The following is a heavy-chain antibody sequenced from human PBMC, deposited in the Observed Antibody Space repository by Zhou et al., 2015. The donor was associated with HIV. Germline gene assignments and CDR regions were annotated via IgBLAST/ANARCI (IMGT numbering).Heavy chain of an antibody. CDR1: GYAFTDYY. J-gene: IGHJ4*02. Sequence: QVQLVQSGAEVKTPGASIKVSCKTSGYAFTDYYLHWVRQAPGQGLEWMGWISPNNGATNYAPKFQGRVTMTRDTSITTAYMELSGLTSDDTAVYYCATFNSGTGLAWGAGWGQGTLVTVSS. D-gene: IGHD3-9*01. V-gene: IGHV1-2*02. CDR2: ISPNNGAT. CDR3: ATFNSGTGLAWGAG.